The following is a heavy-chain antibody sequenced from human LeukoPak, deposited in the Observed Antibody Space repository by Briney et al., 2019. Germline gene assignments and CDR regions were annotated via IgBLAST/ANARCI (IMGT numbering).Heavy chain of an antibody. CDR1: GFTFSSYG. V-gene: IGHV3-33*01. D-gene: IGHD6-19*01. Sequence: PGGSLRLSCAASGFTFSSYGMHWVRQAPGKGLEWVAVIWYDGSNKYYADSVKGRFTISRDNSKNTLYLQMNSLRAEDTAVYYCARDLRSSGWYDAFDIWGQGTMVTVSS. J-gene: IGHJ3*02. CDR2: IWYDGSNK. CDR3: ARDLRSSGWYDAFDI.